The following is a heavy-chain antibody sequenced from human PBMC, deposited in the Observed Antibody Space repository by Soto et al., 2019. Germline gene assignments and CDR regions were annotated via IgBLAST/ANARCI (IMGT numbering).Heavy chain of an antibody. CDR3: AREVIRGYYNQFEY. V-gene: IGHV3-33*01. J-gene: IGHJ4*02. Sequence: PGGSLRLSCGASGFTFSSYGMHWVRQAPGKGLEWVAVIWYDGSNKYYADSVKGRFTISRDNSKNTLYLQMNSLRAEDTAVYYCAREVIRGYYNQFEYWGQGTLVTVSS. D-gene: IGHD3-22*01. CDR2: IWYDGSNK. CDR1: GFTFSSYG.